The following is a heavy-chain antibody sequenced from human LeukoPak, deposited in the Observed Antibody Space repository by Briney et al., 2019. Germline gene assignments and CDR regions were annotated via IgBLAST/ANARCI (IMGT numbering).Heavy chain of an antibody. CDR1: GFTFNTYA. D-gene: IGHD5-12*01. CDR3: AKLGYSGYVGSESY. CDR2: ISGSGGST. J-gene: IGHJ4*02. Sequence: GGSLRLSCAASGFTFNTYAMSWVRQAPGKGLEWVSTISGSGGSTYYADSVKGRFTISRDNSKNTLYLQMNSLRAEDTAVYYCAKLGYSGYVGSESYWGQGTLVTVSS. V-gene: IGHV3-23*01.